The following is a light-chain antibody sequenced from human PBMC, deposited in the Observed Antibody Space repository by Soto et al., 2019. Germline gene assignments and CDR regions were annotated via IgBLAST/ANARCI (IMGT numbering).Light chain of an antibody. CDR2: EGS. J-gene: IGLJ2*01. CDR3: CPYAGSSTFVV. V-gene: IGLV2-23*01. CDR1: SSDVGSYNL. Sequence: QSALTQPASVSGSPGQSITISCTGTSSDVGSYNLVSWYQQHPGKAPKLMIYEGSKRPSGVSNRFSGSKSGNTASLTISGLQAEDEADYYCCPYAGSSTFVVFGGGTKLTFL.